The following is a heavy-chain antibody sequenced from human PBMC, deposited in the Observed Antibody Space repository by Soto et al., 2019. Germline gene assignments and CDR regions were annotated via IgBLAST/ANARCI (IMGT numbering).Heavy chain of an antibody. Sequence: XSVKVSCKASVYTFTSYDISWVRQATGQGLEWMGWMNPNSGNTGYAQKFQGRVTMTRNTSISTAYMELSSLRSEDTAVYYCARTRVNGGWFDHWGQGTLVTVSS. V-gene: IGHV1-8*01. CDR3: ARTRVNGGWFDH. CDR1: VYTFTSYD. CDR2: MNPNSGNT. D-gene: IGHD2-8*01. J-gene: IGHJ5*02.